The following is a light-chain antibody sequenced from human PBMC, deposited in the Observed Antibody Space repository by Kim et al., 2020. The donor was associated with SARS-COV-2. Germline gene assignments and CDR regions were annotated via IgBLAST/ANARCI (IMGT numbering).Light chain of an antibody. Sequence: SPGDRATLSCRASQSVSSSYLACYQQKPGQAPRLLIYGASSRATGIPDRFSGSGSGTDFTLTISRLEPEDFAVYYCQQYGSSPLTFGGGTKVDIK. CDR2: GAS. CDR1: QSVSSSY. CDR3: QQYGSSPLT. V-gene: IGKV3-20*01. J-gene: IGKJ4*01.